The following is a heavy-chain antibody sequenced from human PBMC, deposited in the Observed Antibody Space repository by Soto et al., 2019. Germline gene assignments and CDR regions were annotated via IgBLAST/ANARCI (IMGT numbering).Heavy chain of an antibody. V-gene: IGHV3-53*01. D-gene: IGHD3-10*01. CDR1: GFTVSNNY. J-gene: IGHJ4*02. CDR3: GTPAGGGGY. CDR2: IYSGGYT. Sequence: EVQLVESGGGLIQPGGSLRLSCAVSGFTVSNNYMSWVRQAPGKGLEGVSVIYSGGYTAYGDSVKGRFTISRDNSKNTQFCQMKTLGAAAPAGFYWGTPAGGGGYWGQGTLVTVSS.